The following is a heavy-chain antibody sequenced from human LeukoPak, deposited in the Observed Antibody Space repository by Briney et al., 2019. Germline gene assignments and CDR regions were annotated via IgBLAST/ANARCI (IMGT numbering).Heavy chain of an antibody. D-gene: IGHD2-2*01. CDR3: VRGVGSSTSCYVRAFDI. Sequence: GGSLRLSWAASGFTFSNSWMHWVCQAPEKGLEWVADIKCDGSEKCYVDSVKGRLTISRDNAKNSLYLQVNSLRAEDMTVYYCVRGVGSSTSCYVRAFDIWGQGTMVTVSS. J-gene: IGHJ3*02. CDR2: IKCDGSEK. CDR1: GFTFSNSW. V-gene: IGHV3-52*01.